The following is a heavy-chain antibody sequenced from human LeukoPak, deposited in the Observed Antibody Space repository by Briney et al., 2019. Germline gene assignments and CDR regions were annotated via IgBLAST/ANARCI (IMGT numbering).Heavy chain of an antibody. CDR2: ISSSSSYI. D-gene: IGHD6-19*01. CDR3: VRLAYNSAWSYWYCDL. Sequence: GGSLRLSCAASVFTFSSYSMNWVRPAPGEGLERVSSISSSSSYIYYADSVKGRFTISRDNAKNSLYLQMNSLRAEDTAVYYCVRLAYNSAWSYWYCDLWGGGTLVTVSS. J-gene: IGHJ2*01. V-gene: IGHV3-21*01. CDR1: VFTFSSYS.